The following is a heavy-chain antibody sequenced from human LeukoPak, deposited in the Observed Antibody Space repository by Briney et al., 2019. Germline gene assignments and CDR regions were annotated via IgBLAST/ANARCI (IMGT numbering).Heavy chain of an antibody. V-gene: IGHV1-18*01. CDR1: GYIFAHNG. CDR2: ISAYNGDT. CDR3: AREDCSSTSCYFDP. D-gene: IGHD2-2*01. Sequence: ASVKVSCKTSGYIFAHNGISWVRQAPGQGPEWMGWISAYNGDTNYAQNFQGRVTMTRDTSTSTVYMELRSLRSDDTAVYYCAREDCSSTSCYFDPWGQGTLVTVSS. J-gene: IGHJ5*02.